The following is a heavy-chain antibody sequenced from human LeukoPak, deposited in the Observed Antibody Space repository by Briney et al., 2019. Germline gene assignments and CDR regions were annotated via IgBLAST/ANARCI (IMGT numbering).Heavy chain of an antibody. J-gene: IGHJ4*02. CDR2: INHSGST. V-gene: IGHV4-34*01. CDR3: ARRKYYYGSGGYFDY. D-gene: IGHD3-10*01. CDR1: GGSFSGYY. Sequence: KASETLSLTCAVYGGSFSGYYWSWIRQPPGKGLEWSEEINHSGSTNYNPSLKSRVTISVDTSKNQFSLKLSSVTAADTAVYYCARRKYYYGSGGYFDYWGQGTLVTVSS.